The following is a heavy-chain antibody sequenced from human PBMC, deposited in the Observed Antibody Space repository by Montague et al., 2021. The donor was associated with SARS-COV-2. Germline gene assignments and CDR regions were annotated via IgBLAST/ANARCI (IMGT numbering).Heavy chain of an antibody. J-gene: IGHJ4*02. D-gene: IGHD1-14*01. CDR2: IFYKGHT. CDR3: VRRATRTFDY. V-gene: IGHV4-59*08. CDR1: GDSLTYFY. Sequence: SETLSLTCTVSGDSLTYFYWSWIRQPPGKGLECIGYIFYKGHTNYNPSLKSRVTISVDTSKNQFSLNLTSVTATDTAVYYCVRRATRTFDYWGQGTLVTVSS.